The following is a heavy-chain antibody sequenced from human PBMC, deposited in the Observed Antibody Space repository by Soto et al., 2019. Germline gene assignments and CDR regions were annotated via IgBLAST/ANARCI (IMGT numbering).Heavy chain of an antibody. CDR2: IIPIFGTA. V-gene: IGHV1-69*13. CDR1: GGTFSSYA. J-gene: IGHJ6*02. D-gene: IGHD3-3*01. Sequence: RASVKVSCKASGGTFSSYAISWVRQAPGQGLEWMGGIIPIFGTANYAQKFQGRVTITADESTSTAYMELSSLRSEDTAVYYCARDPGWNGPYYYYYGMDVWGQGTTVTVSS. CDR3: ARDPGWNGPYYYYYGMDV.